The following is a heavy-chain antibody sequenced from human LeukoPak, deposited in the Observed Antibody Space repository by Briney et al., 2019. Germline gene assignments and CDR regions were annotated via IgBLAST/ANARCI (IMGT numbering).Heavy chain of an antibody. D-gene: IGHD4-17*01. CDR3: ATTVTTRYYIAY. CDR1: GGSISTSRHY. J-gene: IGHJ4*01. CDR2: MYYSGST. Sequence: SETLSLTCTVSGGSISTSRHYWGWIRQPPGKGLEWIGNMYYSGSTYYNPSLKSRVTISVDTYKSRFSLKLSSVTAADAAVYYCATTVTTRYYIAYWGQGTLLTVSS. V-gene: IGHV4-39*01.